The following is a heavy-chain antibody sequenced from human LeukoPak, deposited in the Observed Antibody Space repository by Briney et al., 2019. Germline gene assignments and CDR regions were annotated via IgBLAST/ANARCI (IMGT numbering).Heavy chain of an antibody. CDR1: GFTFSSYA. J-gene: IGHJ4*02. D-gene: IGHD3-22*01. Sequence: GGSLSLSCAASGFTFSSYAMSWVRQAPGKGLEWVSAISGSGGSTYYADSVKGRFTISRDNSKNTLYLQLSSLRVEDTAVYYCAREHGRSGYFDYWGQGTLVSVSS. CDR2: ISGSGGST. V-gene: IGHV3-23*01. CDR3: AREHGRSGYFDY.